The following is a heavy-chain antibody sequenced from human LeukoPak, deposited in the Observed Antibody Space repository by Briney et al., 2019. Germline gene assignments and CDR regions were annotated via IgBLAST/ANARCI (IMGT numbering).Heavy chain of an antibody. CDR1: GYIFTGYY. J-gene: IGHJ6*04. CDR3: AKARGLYCSSTSCYDCDV. CDR2: INPNSGGT. V-gene: IGHV1-2*02. D-gene: IGHD2-2*01. Sequence: VASVKVSCKASGYIFTGYYIHWVRQAPGQGLEWMGWINPNSGGTNYAQKFQGRVTLTRDTSITTAYMELSRLRSDDTAVYYCAKARGLYCSSTSCYDCDVWGKGTTVTVSS.